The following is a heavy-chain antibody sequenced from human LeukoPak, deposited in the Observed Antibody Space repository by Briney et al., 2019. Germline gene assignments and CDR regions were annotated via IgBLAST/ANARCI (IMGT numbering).Heavy chain of an antibody. D-gene: IGHD2-15*01. J-gene: IGHJ4*02. Sequence: GGSLRLSCAASGFTFSSYSMNWVRQAPGKGLEWVSYISSSSSTIYYADSLKGRFTISRDNAKNSLYLQMNSLRAEDTAVYYCARGGGIYQIDYWGQGILVTVSS. CDR3: ARGGGIYQIDY. CDR2: ISSSSSTI. CDR1: GFTFSSYS. V-gene: IGHV3-48*04.